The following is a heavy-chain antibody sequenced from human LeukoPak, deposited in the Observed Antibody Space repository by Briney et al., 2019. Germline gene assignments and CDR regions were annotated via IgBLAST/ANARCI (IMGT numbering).Heavy chain of an antibody. CDR1: GFTVSSNY. V-gene: IGHV3-53*01. CDR3: ARDLGSLAAAGPRGY. D-gene: IGHD6-13*01. Sequence: PGGSLRLSCAASGFTVSSNYMSWVRQAPGKGLEWVSVIYSGGSTYYADSVKGRFTISRDNSKNTLYLQMNSLRAEDTAVYYCARDLGSLAAAGPRGYWGQGTLVTVSS. J-gene: IGHJ4*02. CDR2: IYSGGST.